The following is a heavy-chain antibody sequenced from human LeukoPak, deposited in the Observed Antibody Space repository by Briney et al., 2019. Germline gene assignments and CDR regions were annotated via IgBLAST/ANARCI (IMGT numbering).Heavy chain of an antibody. D-gene: IGHD4-17*01. J-gene: IGHJ4*02. CDR1: GFTFSSYG. CDR2: IRYDGSNK. V-gene: IGHV3-30*02. Sequence: GGSLRLSCAASGFTFSSYGMHWVRQAPGKWLEWVAFIRYDGSNKYYADSVKGRFTISRDNSKNTLYLQMNSLRAEDTAVYYCTRPYSAYDYGDYYFDYWGQGTLVTVSS. CDR3: TRPYSAYDYGDYYFDY.